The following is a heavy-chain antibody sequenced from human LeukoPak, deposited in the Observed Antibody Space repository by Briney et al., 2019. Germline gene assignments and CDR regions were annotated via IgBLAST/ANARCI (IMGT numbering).Heavy chain of an antibody. CDR2: IYYSGST. V-gene: IGHV4-30-4*08. CDR1: GGSISSGDYY. D-gene: IGHD5-24*01. J-gene: IGHJ6*03. Sequence: PSQTLSLTCTVSGGSISSGDYYWSWIRQPPGKGLEWIGYIYYSGSTYYNPSLKSRVTISVDTSKNQFSLKLSSVTAADTAVYYCARAGVATLQFHYYMDVWGKGTTVTVSS. CDR3: ARAGVATLQFHYYMDV.